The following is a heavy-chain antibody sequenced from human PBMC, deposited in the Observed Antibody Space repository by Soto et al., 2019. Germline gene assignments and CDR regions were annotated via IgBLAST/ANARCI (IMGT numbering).Heavy chain of an antibody. CDR1: GASITSGHW. CDR2: ISDRGNS. J-gene: IGHJ6*02. V-gene: IGHV4-4*02. Sequence: QVQLQESGPRLVRPSGALSLTSSVSGASITSGHWWTWVRESPGKCLECIGEISDRGNSYPNPSLESRVSLCVHKSPNQFSLRLTSVNAADTAIYYCTISTHAMNGGSHSMALEDYLVRGMDVGGPGTKVTVSS. D-gene: IGHD3-3*01. CDR3: TISTHAMNGGSHSMALEDYLVRGMDV.